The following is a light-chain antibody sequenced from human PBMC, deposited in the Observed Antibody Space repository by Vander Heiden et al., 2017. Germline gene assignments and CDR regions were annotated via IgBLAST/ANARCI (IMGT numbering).Light chain of an antibody. V-gene: IGLV2-14*01. CDR2: DVR. J-gene: IGLJ2*01. CDR3: SAYTSSSTV. Sequence: SALTQPASVSGSPGQSITISCTGTSRDVGGYNYVSWYQQQPGKAPKLMIYDVRNRPSGVSNRFSGSKSGNTASLTISGRQAEDEADYYCSAYTSSSTVFGGGTKLTVL. CDR1: SRDVGGYNY.